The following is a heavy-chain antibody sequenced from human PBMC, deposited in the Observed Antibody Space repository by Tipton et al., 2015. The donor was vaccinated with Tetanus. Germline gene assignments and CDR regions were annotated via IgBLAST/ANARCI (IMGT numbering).Heavy chain of an antibody. J-gene: IGHJ4*02. CDR3: ARGGYCSSTSCYMTFDY. CDR1: GGSISSSSYY. V-gene: IGHV4-39*07. Sequence: TLSLTCTVSGGSISSSSYYWGWIRQPPGKGLEWIGSIYYSGSTYYNPSLKSRVTISVDTSKNQFSLKLSSVTAADTAVYYCARGGYCSSTSCYMTFDYWGQGTLVTVSS. D-gene: IGHD2-2*02. CDR2: IYYSGST.